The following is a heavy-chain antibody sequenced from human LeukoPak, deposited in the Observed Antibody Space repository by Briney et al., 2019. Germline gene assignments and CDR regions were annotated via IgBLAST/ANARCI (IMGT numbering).Heavy chain of an antibody. CDR3: AREGRGYRVVAFDI. CDR2: INPNSGGT. CDR1: GYTFTGYY. J-gene: IGHJ3*02. D-gene: IGHD5-12*01. Sequence: ASVKVSCKASGYTFTGYYMLWVRQAPGQGLEWMGRINPNSGGTNYAQKFQGRVTMTRDTSISTAYMELSRLRSDDTAVYYCAREGRGYRVVAFDIWGQGTMVTVSS. V-gene: IGHV1-2*06.